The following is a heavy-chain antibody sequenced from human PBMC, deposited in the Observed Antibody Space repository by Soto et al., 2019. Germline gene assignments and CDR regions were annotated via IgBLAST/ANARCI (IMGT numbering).Heavy chain of an antibody. CDR1: GFSLSNARMG. CDR2: IFSNDEK. CDR3: ARILWWGDSSGSYFDY. J-gene: IGHJ4*02. D-gene: IGHD3-22*01. Sequence: QVTLKESGPVLVKPTEPLTLTCTVSGFSLSNARMGVRWIRQPPGKALEWLAHIFSNDEKSYSTSLKSRLTISKDTSKSQVVLTMTNMDPVDTATFYCARILWWGDSSGSYFDYWGQGTLVTVSS. V-gene: IGHV2-26*01.